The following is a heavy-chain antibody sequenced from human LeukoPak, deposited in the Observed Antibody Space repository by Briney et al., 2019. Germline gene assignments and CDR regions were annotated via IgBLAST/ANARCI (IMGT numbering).Heavy chain of an antibody. CDR3: ARRGGSYRLDH. Sequence: PGRSLRLSCAVSGFRFSSYAMSWVRQAPGKGLEWVSGISGSGGTTLYADSVKGRFTISRDNSKNTLHLQLDSLRAEDTAKYYRARRGGSYRLDHWGQGTLVTVSS. D-gene: IGHD3-16*02. CDR2: ISGSGGTT. CDR1: GFRFSSYA. J-gene: IGHJ4*02. V-gene: IGHV3-23*01.